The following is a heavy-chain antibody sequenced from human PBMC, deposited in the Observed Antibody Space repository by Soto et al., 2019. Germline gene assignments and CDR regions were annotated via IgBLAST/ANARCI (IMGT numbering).Heavy chain of an antibody. D-gene: IGHD2-21*01. Sequence: SETLSLTCTVSGGSISSYYWSWIRQPPGKGLEWIGYIYYSGSTNYNPSLKSRVTISVDTSKNQVSLKLSSVTAADTAVYYCARGLVLSIPLDYWGQGTLVTVSS. V-gene: IGHV4-59*01. J-gene: IGHJ4*02. CDR1: GGSISSYY. CDR3: ARGLVLSIPLDY. CDR2: IYYSGST.